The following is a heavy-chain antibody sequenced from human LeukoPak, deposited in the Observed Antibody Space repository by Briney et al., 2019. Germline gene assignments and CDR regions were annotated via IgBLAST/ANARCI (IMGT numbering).Heavy chain of an antibody. CDR1: GFTFSSYA. CDR2: INSDGSST. D-gene: IGHD3-22*01. J-gene: IGHJ4*02. CDR3: ARDGYDYDSSGYYPY. V-gene: IGHV3-74*01. Sequence: GGSLRLSCAASGFTFSSYAMHWVRQAPGKGLVWVSRINSDGSSTSYADSVEGRFTISRDNAKNTLYLQMNSLRAEDTAVYYCARDGYDYDSSGYYPYWGQGTLVTVSS.